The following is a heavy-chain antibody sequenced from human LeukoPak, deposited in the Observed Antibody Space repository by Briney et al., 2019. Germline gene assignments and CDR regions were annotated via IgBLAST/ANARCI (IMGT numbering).Heavy chain of an antibody. CDR2: INPDSGFT. V-gene: IGHV1-2*02. CDR3: APTPEAYTSNWNV. Sequence: GASLKVSCKTSGYSFTDDYVQWVRQAPGQGLEWMGWINPDSGFTNYAQKFQGRVTMTRDTSISTAYMEVRRLRPDDTAVYYCAPTPEAYTSNWNVWGQGTLVTVSS. J-gene: IGHJ4*02. CDR1: GYSFTDDY. D-gene: IGHD1-1*01.